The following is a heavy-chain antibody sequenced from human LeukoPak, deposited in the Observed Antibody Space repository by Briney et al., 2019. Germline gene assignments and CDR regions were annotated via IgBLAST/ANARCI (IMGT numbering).Heavy chain of an antibody. CDR1: GFRFGDYP. J-gene: IGHJ4*02. D-gene: IGHD3-22*01. CDR3: TSFSFRWLFKPGGNNYFDH. V-gene: IGHV3-49*04. CDR2: VRGENYGSTT. Sequence: QPGRSLRLSCRGSGFRFGDYPVSWVRQAPGKGLEGVGLVRGENYGSTTEYAASVKGRFTMSRDDSKSIAYLQMNSLITEDTAVYYCTSFSFRWLFKPGGNNYFDHWGQGTLVTVSS.